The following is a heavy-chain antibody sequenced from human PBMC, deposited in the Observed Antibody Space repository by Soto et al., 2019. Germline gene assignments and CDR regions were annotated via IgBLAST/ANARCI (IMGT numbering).Heavy chain of an antibody. J-gene: IGHJ6*02. V-gene: IGHV1-18*01. CDR1: GYTFTSYG. D-gene: IGHD5-18*01. CDR2: ISAYNGNT. Sequence: GASVKVSGKASGYTFTSYGISWVRQAPGQGLEWMGWISAYNGNTNYAQKLQGRVTMTTDTSTSTAYMELRSLRSDDTAVYYCARDRRIQLTYYYYYGMDVWGLGTTVTVSS. CDR3: ARDRRIQLTYYYYYGMDV.